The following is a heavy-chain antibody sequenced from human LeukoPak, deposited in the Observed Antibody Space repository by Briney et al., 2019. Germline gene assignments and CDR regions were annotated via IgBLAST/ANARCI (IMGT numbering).Heavy chain of an antibody. CDR1: GFTFSSYG. J-gene: IGHJ5*02. V-gene: IGHV3-30*18. CDR2: ISYDGSNK. Sequence: PGGSLRLSCAASGFTFSSYGMHWVRQAPGKGLEGVAVISYDGSNKYYADSVKGRFTISRDNSKNTLYLQMNSLRAEDTAVYYCAKDLYYYDSSGILPWFDPWGQGTLVTVSS. D-gene: IGHD3-22*01. CDR3: AKDLYYYDSSGILPWFDP.